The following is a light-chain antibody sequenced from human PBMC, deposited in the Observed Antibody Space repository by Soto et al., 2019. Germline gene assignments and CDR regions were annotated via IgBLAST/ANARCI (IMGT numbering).Light chain of an antibody. J-gene: IGKJ5*01. CDR2: GAS. Sequence: EIVMTQSPATLSVSPGERATLSFRASQSVSSNLAWYQQKPGQAPRLLVYGASTRATGIPDRFSGSGSGTDFTLTISRLEPEDFAVYYCQQYKNWPPITFGQGTRLEI. CDR3: QQYKNWPPIT. V-gene: IGKV3-15*01. CDR1: QSVSSN.